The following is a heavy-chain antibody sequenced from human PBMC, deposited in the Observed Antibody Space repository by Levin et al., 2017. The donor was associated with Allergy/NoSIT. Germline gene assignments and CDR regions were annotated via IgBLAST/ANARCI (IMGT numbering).Heavy chain of an antibody. J-gene: IGHJ6*02. D-gene: IGHD6-13*01. V-gene: IGHV4-59*01. CDR3: AREQLAYGMDV. Sequence: SQTLSLTCTVSGGSMSHSYWSWLRQSPGKGLEYIGYISEIGRTNYNPSLQSRVSISIDTSKKQFSLKLTSVTAADTALYYCAREQLAYGMDVWGPGATVIVSS. CDR1: GGSMSHSY. CDR2: ISEIGRT.